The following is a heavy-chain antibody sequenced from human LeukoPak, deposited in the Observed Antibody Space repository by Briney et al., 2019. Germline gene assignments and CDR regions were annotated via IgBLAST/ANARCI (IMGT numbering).Heavy chain of an antibody. J-gene: IGHJ5*02. D-gene: IGHD2-2*01. Sequence: GGSLRLSCAASGFTFSSYSMNWVRQAPGKGLEWVSYISSSSSTIYYADSVKGRFTISRDNSKNTLYLQMNSLRAEDTAVYYCAKDAVPAAMLPNWFDPWGQGTLVTVSS. V-gene: IGHV3-48*01. CDR2: ISSSSSTI. CDR1: GFTFSSYS. CDR3: AKDAVPAAMLPNWFDP.